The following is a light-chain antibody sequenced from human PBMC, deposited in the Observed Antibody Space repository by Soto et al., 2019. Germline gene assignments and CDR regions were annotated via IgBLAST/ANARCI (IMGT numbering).Light chain of an antibody. CDR2: DVN. CDR3: SSFTSYSTLV. Sequence: QSALTQPASVSGSPGQSITIACTGTSRDVGGYSYVSWYQQHPGKAPKLMIYDVNNRPSGVSDRFSGSKSGNTASLTISGLTAEDESDYYCSSFTSYSTLVFGGGTKVTVL. CDR1: SRDVGGYSY. V-gene: IGLV2-14*03. J-gene: IGLJ2*01.